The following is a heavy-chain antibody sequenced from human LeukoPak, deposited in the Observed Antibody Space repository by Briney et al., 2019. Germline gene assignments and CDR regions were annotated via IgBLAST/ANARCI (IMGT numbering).Heavy chain of an antibody. CDR1: GYTLTSYG. V-gene: IGHV1-18*04. CDR2: ISAYNGNT. J-gene: IGHJ4*02. CDR3: ARDRAYDILTGYSSFGY. Sequence: ASVKVSCKASGYTLTSYGISWVRQAPGQGLEWMGWISAYNGNTNYAQKLQGRVTMTTDTSTSTAYMELRSLRSDDTAVYYCARDRAYDILTGYSSFGYWGQGTLVTVSS. D-gene: IGHD3-9*01.